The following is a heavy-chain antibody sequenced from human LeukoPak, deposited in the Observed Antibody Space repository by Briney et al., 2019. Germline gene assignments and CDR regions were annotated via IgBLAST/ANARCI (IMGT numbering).Heavy chain of an antibody. CDR3: ASEDQYYYDSSGYRPQH. D-gene: IGHD3-22*01. J-gene: IGHJ1*01. CDR2: ISSSSSTI. Sequence: GGSLRLSCAASGFTFSSYSMSWVRQAPGKGLEWVSYISSSSSTIYYADSVKGRFTISRDNAKNSLYLQMNSLRAEDTAVYYCASEDQYYYDSSGYRPQHWGQGTLVTVSS. CDR1: GFTFSSYS. V-gene: IGHV3-48*01.